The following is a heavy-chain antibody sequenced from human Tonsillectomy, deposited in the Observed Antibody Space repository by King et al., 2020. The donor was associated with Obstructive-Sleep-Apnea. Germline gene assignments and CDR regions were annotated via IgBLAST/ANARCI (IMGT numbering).Heavy chain of an antibody. D-gene: IGHD3-16*01. V-gene: IGHV1-46*01. J-gene: IGHJ5*02. CDR2: INPSGGST. CDR3: ARPIMITFGDKRITEGWFDP. Sequence: HVQLVQSGAEVKKPGASVKVSCKASGYTFTSYYMHWVRQAPGQGLEWMGIINPSGGSTSYAQKFQGRVTMTRDTSTSTVYMELSSLRSEDTAVYYCARPIMITFGDKRITEGWFDPWGQGTLVTVSS. CDR1: GYTFTSYY.